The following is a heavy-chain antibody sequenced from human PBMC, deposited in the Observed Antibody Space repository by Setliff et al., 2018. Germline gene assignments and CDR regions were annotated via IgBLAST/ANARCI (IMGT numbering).Heavy chain of an antibody. J-gene: IGHJ4*02. CDR1: GFTFGSHA. D-gene: IGHD3-16*01. CDR3: ARGGSPYYFDY. Sequence: PGGSLRLSCAASGFTFGSHAMHWVRQAPGKGLEWVAEIWYDGTYKFYADSVKGRFTISRDNAKNSLYMQMNSLRAEDTAVYYCARGGSPYYFDYWGQGTLVTVSS. CDR2: IWYDGTYK. V-gene: IGHV3-33*08.